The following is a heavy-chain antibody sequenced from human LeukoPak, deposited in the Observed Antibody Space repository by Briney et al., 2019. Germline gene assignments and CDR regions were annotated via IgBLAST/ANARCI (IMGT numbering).Heavy chain of an antibody. V-gene: IGHV6-1*01. CDR1: GDSFSSISVA. CDR2: TYYRSKWYY. Sequence: SQTLSLTCAISGDSFSSISVAWNWIRQSPSRGLEWLGRTYYRSKWYYGYAVSVKSRINISPDTSKNQFSLQLTSVTPEDTAVYYCSLARSEYHYGMDVWGQGTTVTVSS. J-gene: IGHJ6*02. CDR3: SLARSEYHYGMDV.